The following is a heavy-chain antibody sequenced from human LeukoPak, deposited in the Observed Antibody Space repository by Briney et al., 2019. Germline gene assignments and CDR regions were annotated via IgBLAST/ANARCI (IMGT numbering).Heavy chain of an antibody. CDR1: GYTFTSYG. CDR2: ISAYNGNT. CDR3: ARDHRVASYGDYSRYYYGMDV. J-gene: IGHJ6*02. D-gene: IGHD4-17*01. Sequence: ASVKVSCKASGYTFTSYGISWVRQAPGQGLEWMGWISAYNGNTNYAQRLQGRVTMTTDTSTSTAYMELRSLRSDDTAVYYCARDHRVASYGDYSRYYYGMDVWGQGTTVTVSS. V-gene: IGHV1-18*01.